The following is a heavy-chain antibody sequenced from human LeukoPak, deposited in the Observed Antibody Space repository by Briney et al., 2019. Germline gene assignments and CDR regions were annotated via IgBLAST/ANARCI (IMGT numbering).Heavy chain of an antibody. CDR1: GYTFTGYY. Sequence: ASVKVSCKASGYTFTGYYMHWVRQAPGKGLEWMGGFDPEDGETIYAQKFQGRVTMTEDTSTDTAYMELSSLRSEDTAVYYCATVPHSGLNWFDPWGQGTLVTVSS. V-gene: IGHV1-24*01. D-gene: IGHD3-22*01. J-gene: IGHJ5*02. CDR2: FDPEDGET. CDR3: ATVPHSGLNWFDP.